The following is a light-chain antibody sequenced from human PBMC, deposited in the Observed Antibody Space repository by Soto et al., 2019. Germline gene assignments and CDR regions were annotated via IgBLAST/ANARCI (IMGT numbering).Light chain of an antibody. CDR3: SSYTSSSTVI. Sequence: QYALTQPASVSGSPGQSITISCTGTSSDIGGYNYISWYQQLPGKAPKFIIYDVRNRPSGVSNRFSGSRSGNTASLTISGLQAEDEADYYCSSYTSSSTVIFGGGTQLTVL. CDR1: SSDIGGYNY. J-gene: IGLJ2*01. V-gene: IGLV2-14*01. CDR2: DVR.